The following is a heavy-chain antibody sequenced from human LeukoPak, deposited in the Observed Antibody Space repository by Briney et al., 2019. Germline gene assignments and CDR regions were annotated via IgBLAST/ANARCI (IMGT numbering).Heavy chain of an antibody. CDR1: GYTFTNYG. J-gene: IGHJ6*02. D-gene: IGHD1-26*01. CDR2: ISAYNGNT. V-gene: IGHV1-18*01. Sequence: ASVKVSCKASGYTFTNYGISWVRQAPGQGLDWMGWISAYNGNTIYAQKLQGRVTMTTDTSTSTAYMELSSLRSEDTAVYYCARGGSYQYYYYYYGMDVWGQGTTVTVSS. CDR3: ARGGSYQYYYYYYGMDV.